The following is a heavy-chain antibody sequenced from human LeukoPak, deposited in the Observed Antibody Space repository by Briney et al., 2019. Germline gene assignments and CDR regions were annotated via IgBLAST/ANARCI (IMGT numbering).Heavy chain of an antibody. CDR3: ARGSYYGSGRLSTYYFDY. CDR2: IYTSGST. CDR1: GGSISSYY. Sequence: SETLSLTCTVSGGSISSYYWSWIRQPAGKGLEWIGRIYTSGSTNYNPSLKGRVTMSVDTSNNQFSLKLSSVTAADTAVYYCARGSYYGSGRLSTYYFDYWGQGTLVTVSS. V-gene: IGHV4-4*07. D-gene: IGHD3-10*01. J-gene: IGHJ4*02.